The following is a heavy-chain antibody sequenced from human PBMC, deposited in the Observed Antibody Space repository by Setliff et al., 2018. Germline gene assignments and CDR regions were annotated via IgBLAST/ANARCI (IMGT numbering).Heavy chain of an antibody. D-gene: IGHD3-9*01. V-gene: IGHV1-2*06. J-gene: IGHJ5*01. CDR1: GYTFTGYY. Sequence: ASVKVSCKASGYTFTGYYMHWVRQAPGQGLEWMGRINPNSGGTNYAQKFQGRVTMTRDTSISTAYMELSRLRTDDTAVYYCAGTNYEFLTRNWFDPWGQGTLVTVSS. CDR2: INPNSGGT. CDR3: AGTNYEFLTRNWFDP.